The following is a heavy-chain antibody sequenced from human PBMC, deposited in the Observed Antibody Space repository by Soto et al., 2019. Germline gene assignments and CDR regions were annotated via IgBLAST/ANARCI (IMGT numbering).Heavy chain of an antibody. Sequence: GSVKVSCKASGYTFTTYFMHWVRQAPGQGLEWMGIINPSLASTTYAQKFQGRVTMTRDTSTTTVYLELSSLRAEDTAVYYCAKETGYSSSWEKIDYWGQGTLVTVSS. V-gene: IGHV1-46*01. CDR1: GYTFTTYF. CDR3: AKETGYSSSWEKIDY. CDR2: INPSLAST. J-gene: IGHJ4*02. D-gene: IGHD6-13*01.